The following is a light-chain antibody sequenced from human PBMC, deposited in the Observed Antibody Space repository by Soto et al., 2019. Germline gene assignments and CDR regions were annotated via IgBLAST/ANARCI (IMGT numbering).Light chain of an antibody. J-gene: IGKJ4*01. CDR2: ETS. CDR3: QQYSAYPLT. V-gene: IGKV1-5*03. CDR1: QSISGW. Sequence: IQMTQSPSTLSASLGDRVTITCRASQSISGWLAWYQQKPGKAPKLLIYETSNLQSGVPSRFIGSGSATDFTLTISGLQPDDFATYYCQQYSAYPLTFGGGTKVEI.